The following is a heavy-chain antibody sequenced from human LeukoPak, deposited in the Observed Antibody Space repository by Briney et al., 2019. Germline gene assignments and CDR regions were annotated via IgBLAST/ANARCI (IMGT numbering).Heavy chain of an antibody. Sequence: SETLSLTCTVSGGSISSSSYYWGWIRQPPGKGLEWIGSVYYTGASYYNPSLKSRITISIDTSKKHFSLKLSSVTAADTAVYYCARGAPPQNWGQGTLVTVSS. V-gene: IGHV4-39*07. CDR2: VYYTGAS. CDR1: GGSISSSSYY. J-gene: IGHJ4*02. CDR3: ARGAPPQN.